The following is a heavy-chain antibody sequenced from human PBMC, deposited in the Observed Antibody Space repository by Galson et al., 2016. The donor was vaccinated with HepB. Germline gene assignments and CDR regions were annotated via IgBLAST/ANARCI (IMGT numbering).Heavy chain of an antibody. CDR3: AGHEMATIYY. CDR1: GFTFSRFS. V-gene: IGHV3-48*01. CDR2: ISDGSNTI. D-gene: IGHD5-24*01. J-gene: IGHJ4*01. Sequence: SLRLSCAASGFTFSRFSLNRVRQAPGKGLEWLSYISDGSNTIYYADSVKGRFTVARDDAKNSLSLQMNSLRVEDTAVYYCAGHEMATIYYWGHGTLVTVSS.